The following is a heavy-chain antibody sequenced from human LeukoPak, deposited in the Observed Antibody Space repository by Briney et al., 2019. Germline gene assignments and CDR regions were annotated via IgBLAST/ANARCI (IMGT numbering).Heavy chain of an antibody. D-gene: IGHD2-15*01. Sequence: EASVKVSCKVSGYTLTELSMHWVRQAPGKGLEWMGGFDPEDGETIYAQKFQGRVTMTEDTSTDTAYMELSGLRSEDTAVYYCATLDATPPYFTGWGQGTLVTVSS. J-gene: IGHJ4*01. CDR2: FDPEDGET. CDR3: ATLDATPPYFTG. V-gene: IGHV1-24*01. CDR1: GYTLTELS.